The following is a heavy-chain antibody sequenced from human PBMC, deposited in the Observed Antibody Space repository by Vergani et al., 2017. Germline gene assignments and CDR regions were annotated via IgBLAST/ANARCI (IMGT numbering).Heavy chain of an antibody. CDR3: AKEPSPRYCIGGSCYSFQH. V-gene: IGHV3-30*18. J-gene: IGHJ1*01. Sequence: QVQLVESGGGVVQPGRSLRLSCEASGFTFSSYGMHWVRQAPGKGLECVAVISYDGSNKYYADSVKGRFTITRDNSKNTLYLQMNSLRAEDTAVYYCAKEPSPRYCIGGSCYSFQHWGQGTLVTVSS. CDR1: GFTFSSYG. CDR2: ISYDGSNK. D-gene: IGHD2-15*01.